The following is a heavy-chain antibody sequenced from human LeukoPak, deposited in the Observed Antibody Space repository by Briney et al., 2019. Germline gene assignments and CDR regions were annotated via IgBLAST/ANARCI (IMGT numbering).Heavy chain of an antibody. V-gene: IGHV3-33*08. Sequence: HPGGSLRLSCAASGFTFSSYGMHWVRQAPGKGLEWVAVIWYDGSNKYYADSVKGRFTISRDNSKNTLYLQMNSLRAEDTAVYYCARSGYCSSTSCYNLFDYWGQGTLVTVSS. J-gene: IGHJ4*02. CDR3: ARSGYCSSTSCYNLFDY. CDR2: IWYDGSNK. D-gene: IGHD2-2*03. CDR1: GFTFSSYG.